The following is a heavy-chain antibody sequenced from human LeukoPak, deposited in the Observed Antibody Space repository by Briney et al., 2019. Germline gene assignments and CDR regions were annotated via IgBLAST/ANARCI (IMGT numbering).Heavy chain of an antibody. CDR3: ARGLQYQLLKALRYYYMDV. CDR2: IIPISDTA. J-gene: IGHJ6*03. D-gene: IGHD2-2*01. CDR1: GGTFTSHA. V-gene: IGHV1-69*05. Sequence: GASVKLSCKASGGTFTSHAIAWVRQAHGQGPEWMGGIIPISDTADYAQKFQGRVTITTDTSTNTAFMELSRLTSDDTAVYYCARGLQYQLLKALRYYYMDVWGEGTTVTVSS.